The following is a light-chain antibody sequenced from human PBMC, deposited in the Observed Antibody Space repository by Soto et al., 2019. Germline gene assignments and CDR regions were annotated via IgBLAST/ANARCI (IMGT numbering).Light chain of an antibody. CDR2: GAS. V-gene: IGKV3-15*01. CDR1: QSVSNN. Sequence: EIVMTQSPATLSVSPGEGATLSCRASQSVSNNLAWYQQKPGQAPRLLIYGASTRATGIPTRFSGSGSGTEVTLTISSLQSEYVAVYYCEQYNSWPPLYTFGQGTKLDIK. CDR3: EQYNSWPPLYT. J-gene: IGKJ2*01.